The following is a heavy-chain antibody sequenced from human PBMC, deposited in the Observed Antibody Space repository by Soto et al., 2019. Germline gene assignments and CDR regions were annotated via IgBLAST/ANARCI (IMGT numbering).Heavy chain of an antibody. Sequence: QVQLVESGGGVVQPGRSLTLSCAASGFTFSSYGMHWVRQAPGKGLEWVAVIWYDGSYKYYADSAKGRFTISRDNSKNTVYLQMNSLRAEDTAVYYCEREPYGSAHYGMDVWGQGTTVTVSS. CDR3: EREPYGSAHYGMDV. D-gene: IGHD3-10*01. J-gene: IGHJ6*01. V-gene: IGHV3-33*01. CDR2: IWYDGSYK. CDR1: GFTFSSYG.